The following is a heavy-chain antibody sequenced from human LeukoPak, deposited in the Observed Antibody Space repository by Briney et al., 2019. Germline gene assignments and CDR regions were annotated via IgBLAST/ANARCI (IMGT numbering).Heavy chain of an antibody. D-gene: IGHD2-2*02. Sequence: ASVKVSCTASGGTFSSYAISWVRQAPGQGLEWMGGIIPIFGTANYAQKFQGRVTITADESTSTAYMELSSLRSEDTAVYYCATSTGVVVPAAINYWGQGTLVTVSS. CDR3: ATSTGVVVPAAINY. CDR2: IIPIFGTA. CDR1: GGTFSSYA. J-gene: IGHJ4*02. V-gene: IGHV1-69*13.